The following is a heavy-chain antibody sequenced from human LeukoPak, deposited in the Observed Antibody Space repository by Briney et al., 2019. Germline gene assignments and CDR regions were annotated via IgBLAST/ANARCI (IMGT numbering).Heavy chain of an antibody. D-gene: IGHD5-18*01. Sequence: GASVKVSCKASGYTFTSYDINWVRQATGQGLEWMGWMNPNSGNTGYAQKFQGRVTMTRNTSISTAYMELSSLRSEDTAVYYCARGETVGYSYGYYYYYYYMDVWGKGTTVTVSS. J-gene: IGHJ6*03. CDR2: MNPNSGNT. V-gene: IGHV1-8*01. CDR1: GYTFTSYD. CDR3: ARGETVGYSYGYYYYYYYMDV.